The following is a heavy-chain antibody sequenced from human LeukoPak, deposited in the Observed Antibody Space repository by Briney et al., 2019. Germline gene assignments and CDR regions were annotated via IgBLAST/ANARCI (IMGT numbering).Heavy chain of an antibody. CDR2: ISSSGSTI. V-gene: IGHV3-48*03. Sequence: GGSLRLSCAASGFTFSSYEMNWVRQAPGKGLEWVSYISSSGSTIYYADSVKGRFTISRDNAKNSLYLQMNSLRAEDTAVYYCARIPRGSGWSFLDFWGQGTLVTVTS. D-gene: IGHD6-19*01. J-gene: IGHJ4*02. CDR1: GFTFSSYE. CDR3: ARIPRGSGWSFLDF.